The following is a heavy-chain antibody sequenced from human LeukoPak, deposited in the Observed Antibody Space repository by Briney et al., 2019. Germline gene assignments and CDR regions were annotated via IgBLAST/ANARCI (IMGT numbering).Heavy chain of an antibody. CDR3: ARVEEGYGSGRRENYYYYYMDV. CDR2: IYYSGST. V-gene: IGHV4-59*01. Sequence: GSLRLSCAVAGFMFSSYEMNWVRQAPGKGLEWIGYIYYSGSTNYNPSLKSRVTISVDTSKNQFSLKLSSVTAADTAVYYCARVEEGYGSGRRENYYYYYMDVWGKGTTVTISS. D-gene: IGHD3-10*01. CDR1: GFMFSSYE. J-gene: IGHJ6*03.